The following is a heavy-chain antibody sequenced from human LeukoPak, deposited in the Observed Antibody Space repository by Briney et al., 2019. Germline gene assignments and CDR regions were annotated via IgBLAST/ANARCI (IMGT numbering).Heavy chain of an antibody. D-gene: IGHD3-22*01. CDR2: IIPIFGTA. Sequence: KVSCKASGGTFSSYAISWVRQAPGQGLEWMGGIIPIFGTANYAQKFQGRVTITADESTSTAYMELSSLRSEDTAVYYCARVYDSSGYYYRGAFDIWGQGTMVTVSS. V-gene: IGHV1-69*01. CDR1: GGTFSSYA. CDR3: ARVYDSSGYYYRGAFDI. J-gene: IGHJ3*02.